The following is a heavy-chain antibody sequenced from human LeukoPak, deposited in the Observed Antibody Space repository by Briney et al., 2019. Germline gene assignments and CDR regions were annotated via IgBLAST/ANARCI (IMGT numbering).Heavy chain of an antibody. Sequence: ASVKVSCKASGGTFSSYAISWVRQAPGQGLEWMGGIVPIFGTANYAQKFQGRVTITADESTSTAYMELSSLRSEDTAVYYCARKGENTYYYDSSGYYEFDYWGQGTLVTVSS. D-gene: IGHD3-22*01. CDR1: GGTFSSYA. CDR2: IVPIFGTA. J-gene: IGHJ4*02. V-gene: IGHV1-69*13. CDR3: ARKGENTYYYDSSGYYEFDY.